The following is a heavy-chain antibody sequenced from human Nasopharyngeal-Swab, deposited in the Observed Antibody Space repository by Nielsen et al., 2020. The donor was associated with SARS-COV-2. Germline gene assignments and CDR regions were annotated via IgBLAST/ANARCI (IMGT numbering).Heavy chain of an antibody. V-gene: IGHV3-7*01. CDR2: IKQDGSEK. J-gene: IGHJ4*02. CDR1: GFPFDRYW. D-gene: IGHD3-10*01. CDR3: ARDLWFGGGY. Sequence: GGSLRLSCAASGFPFDRYWMSWVHQAPGKGLEWVANIKQDGSEKYYVDSVRGRFTISRDNAQNSVSLQMNSLRAEDTAVYYCARDLWFGGGYWGQGTLVTVSS.